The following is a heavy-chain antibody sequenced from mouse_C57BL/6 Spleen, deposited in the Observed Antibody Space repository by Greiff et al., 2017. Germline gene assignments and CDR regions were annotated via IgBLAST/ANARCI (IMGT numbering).Heavy chain of an antibody. CDR3: AREATMATSGYFDV. V-gene: IGHV1-55*01. J-gene: IGHJ1*03. CDR1: GYTFTSYW. D-gene: IGHD2-1*01. CDR2: IYPGSGST. Sequence: QVQLQQPGAELVKPGASVKMSCKASGYTFTSYWITWVKQRPGQGLEWIGDIYPGSGSTNYNEKFKSKATLTVDTSSSTAYMHLSSLTSEYSAVYYCAREATMATSGYFDVWGTGTTGTVSS.